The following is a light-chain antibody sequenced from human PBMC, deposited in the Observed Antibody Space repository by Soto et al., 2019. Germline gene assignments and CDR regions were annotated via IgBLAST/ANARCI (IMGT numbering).Light chain of an antibody. Sequence: QSALTPPASVSGSPGQSITISCTGTSSDVGGYNYVSWYQHHPGKAPKIMIYDVNNRPSGVSNRFSGSKSGNTASPTISGLQAEDEADYYCSSYTSSSTLVVFGGGTKLTVL. V-gene: IGLV2-14*03. CDR1: SSDVGGYNY. CDR2: DVN. CDR3: SSYTSSSTLVV. J-gene: IGLJ2*01.